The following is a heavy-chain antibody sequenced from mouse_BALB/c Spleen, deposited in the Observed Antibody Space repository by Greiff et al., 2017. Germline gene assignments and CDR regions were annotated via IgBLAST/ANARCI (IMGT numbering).Heavy chain of an antibody. V-gene: IGHV14-3*02. CDR3: ARLRHLDY. D-gene: IGHD1-2*01. CDR2: IDPANGNT. J-gene: IGHJ2*01. Sequence: VQLQQSGAELVKPGASVKLSCTASGFNIQDTYMHWVKQRPEQGLEWIGRIDPANGNTKYDPKFQGKATITAYTSSNTAYLQLSSLTSEDTAVYYCARLRHLDYWGQGTTLTVSS. CDR1: GFNIQDTY.